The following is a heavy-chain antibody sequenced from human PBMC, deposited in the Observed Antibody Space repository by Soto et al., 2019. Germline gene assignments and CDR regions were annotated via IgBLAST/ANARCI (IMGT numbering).Heavy chain of an antibody. D-gene: IGHD3-16*02. Sequence: GGSLRLSCAGSGFTFSSYAMSWVRQAPGKGLEWVSGISGSGDKTYYADSVKGRFTISRDNSKNTLYLQINSLRAEDTAVYYCARDRSIMITFGGVIVKAPNAFDIWGQGTMVTVSS. CDR2: ISGSGDKT. J-gene: IGHJ3*02. V-gene: IGHV3-23*01. CDR3: ARDRSIMITFGGVIVKAPNAFDI. CDR1: GFTFSSYA.